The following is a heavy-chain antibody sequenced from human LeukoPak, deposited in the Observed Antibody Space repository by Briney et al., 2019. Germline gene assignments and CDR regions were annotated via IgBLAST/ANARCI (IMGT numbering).Heavy chain of an antibody. CDR2: ISYDGSNK. V-gene: IGHV3-30-3*01. CDR1: GFTFSSYA. Sequence: PGGSLRLSCAASGFTFSSYAMHWVRQAPGKGLEWVAVISYDGSNKYYADSVKGRFTISRDNSKNTLYLQMNSLRAEDTAVYYCARDRYCTDTAMGTFDYRGQGTLVTVSS. J-gene: IGHJ4*02. D-gene: IGHD5-18*01. CDR3: ARDRYCTDTAMGTFDY.